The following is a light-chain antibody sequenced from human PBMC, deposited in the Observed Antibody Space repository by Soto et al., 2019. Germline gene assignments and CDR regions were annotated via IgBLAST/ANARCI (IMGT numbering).Light chain of an antibody. Sequence: EIVLTQSPGTLSLSPGERATLSCRASQSVSSSYLAWYQQKPGQAPRLLIYGASSRVTGIPDRFSGSGSGTDFTLTISRLEPEDFAVYYCQQYGSSLFGGGTKVEIK. CDR2: GAS. CDR3: QQYGSSL. V-gene: IGKV3-20*01. J-gene: IGKJ4*01. CDR1: QSVSSSY.